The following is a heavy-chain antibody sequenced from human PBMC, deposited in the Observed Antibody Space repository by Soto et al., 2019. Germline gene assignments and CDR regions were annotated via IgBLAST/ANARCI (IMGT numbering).Heavy chain of an antibody. V-gene: IGHV3-53*01. CDR2: IYSGGST. J-gene: IGHJ4*02. Sequence: GGSLRLSCAASGFNVSSSYMSWVRQAPGKGLEWVSVIYSGGSTYYADSVKGRFTISRDNSKNTLYLQMDSLRPEDTAVYYCARDAGVGYWGQGTLVTVSS. CDR1: GFNVSSSY. CDR3: ARDAGVGY.